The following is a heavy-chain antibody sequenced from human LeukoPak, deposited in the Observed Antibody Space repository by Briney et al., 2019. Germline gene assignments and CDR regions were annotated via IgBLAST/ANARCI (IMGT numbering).Heavy chain of an antibody. CDR2: VSGSGAIA. V-gene: IGHV3-23*01. Sequence: YPGGSLRLSCAVYGFTFNNYAMSWVRQAPGKGLEWVSTVSGSGAIAYYTDSEKGRFTISRDNSKNTLYLQMSSLTAKDTAVYYCAKDRSIGTYYTFHSWRQGTLVPVPS. J-gene: IGHJ4*02. CDR3: AKDRSIGTYYTFHS. D-gene: IGHD1-26*01. CDR1: GFTFNNYA.